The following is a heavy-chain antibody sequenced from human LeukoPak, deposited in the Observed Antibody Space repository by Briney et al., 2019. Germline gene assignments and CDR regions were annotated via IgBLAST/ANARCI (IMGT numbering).Heavy chain of an antibody. CDR1: GFTFSFYA. J-gene: IGHJ4*02. CDR2: INTAGRP. V-gene: IGHV3-23*01. D-gene: IGHD6-19*01. CDR3: ARELGTRGWYTADC. Sequence: PGGSLRLSCAASGFTFSFYALSWVRQAPGKGLEWISAINTAGRPYYADSVGGRFTISRDNSKDTVYLQMDSLRAEDTAVYYCARELGTRGWYTADCWGQGTLVIVSS.